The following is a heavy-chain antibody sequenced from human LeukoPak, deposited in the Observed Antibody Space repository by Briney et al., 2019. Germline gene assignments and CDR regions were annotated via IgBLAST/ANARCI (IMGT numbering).Heavy chain of an antibody. V-gene: IGHV4-4*07. CDR2: IYTSGST. CDR3: ARDGYNWNFPLDY. Sequence: PSETLSLTCTVSGRSISNYYWSWIRQPAGKGLEWIGRIYTSGSTNYNPSLKSRVTMSVDTSKNQFSLKLSSVTAADTAVYFCARDGYNWNFPLDYWGQGTLVTVSS. D-gene: IGHD1-7*01. CDR1: GRSISNYY. J-gene: IGHJ4*02.